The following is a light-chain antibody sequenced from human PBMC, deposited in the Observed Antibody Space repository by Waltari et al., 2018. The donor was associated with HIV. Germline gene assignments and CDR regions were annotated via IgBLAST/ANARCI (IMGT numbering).Light chain of an antibody. CDR2: KDT. V-gene: IGLV3-25*03. Sequence: DLTQPPSVSVPPGQTATITCTGDALTKRYGYWYQKKSGQAPVLLINKDTERLSGIPERFSGSSSGKSLTLTINEVRAEDEAEYYCQSSDSSGVDFVVFGGGTKLTV. CDR3: QSSDSSGVDFVV. J-gene: IGLJ2*01. CDR1: ALTKRY.